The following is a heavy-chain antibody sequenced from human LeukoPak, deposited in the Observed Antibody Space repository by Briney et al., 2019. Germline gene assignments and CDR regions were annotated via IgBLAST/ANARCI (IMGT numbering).Heavy chain of an antibody. CDR3: ARAEALLGYSSEWGAFDI. Sequence: GASVKVSCKASGYTFTGYYMHWVRQAPGQGLEWMGWINPNSGGTNYAQKFQGRVTMTRDTSISTAYMELSRLRSDDTAVYYCARAEALLGYSSEWGAFDIWGQGTMVTVSS. D-gene: IGHD6-19*01. CDR2: INPNSGGT. CDR1: GYTFTGYY. V-gene: IGHV1-2*02. J-gene: IGHJ3*02.